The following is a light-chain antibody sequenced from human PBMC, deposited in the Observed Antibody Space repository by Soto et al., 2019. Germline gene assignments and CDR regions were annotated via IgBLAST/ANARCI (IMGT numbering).Light chain of an antibody. CDR1: SSDVGGYNY. Sequence: QSALTQPRSASGSPGQSITISCTGTSSDVGGYNYVSWYQQHPAKAPKLIIFDVRKRPSGVPNRFSGSKSGNTASLTISGLRAEDEADYYCCSYVGRNTYVFGTGTKLTVL. J-gene: IGLJ1*01. CDR2: DVR. V-gene: IGLV2-11*01. CDR3: CSYVGRNTYV.